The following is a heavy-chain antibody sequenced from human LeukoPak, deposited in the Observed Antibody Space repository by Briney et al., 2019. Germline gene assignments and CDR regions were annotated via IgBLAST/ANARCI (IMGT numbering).Heavy chain of an antibody. CDR3: ARDASSGWYRDY. D-gene: IGHD6-19*01. Sequence: GGSLRLSCAASGFTFSSYTMSWVRQAPGKGLEWVSTITTSDGNTYYADSVKGRFTVSRDNSKNTLFLQMNSLRAEGTAVYYCARDASSGWYRDYWGQGTLVTVSS. CDR2: ITTSDGNT. V-gene: IGHV3-23*01. CDR1: GFTFSSYT. J-gene: IGHJ4*02.